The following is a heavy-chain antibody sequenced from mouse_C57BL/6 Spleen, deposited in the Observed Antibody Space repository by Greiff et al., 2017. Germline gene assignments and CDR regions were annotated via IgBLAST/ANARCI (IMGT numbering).Heavy chain of an antibody. CDR3: AREEAYNNDFDY. Sequence: QVQLQQPGAELVRPGSSVKLSCKASGYTFTSYWMDWVKQRPGQGLEWIGNIYPSDSETHYNQKFKDKATLTVDKSSSTAYMQLSSLTSEDSAVYYCAREEAYNNDFDYWGQGTTLTVSS. CDR2: IYPSDSET. J-gene: IGHJ2*01. V-gene: IGHV1-61*01. CDR1: GYTFTSYW. D-gene: IGHD2-12*01.